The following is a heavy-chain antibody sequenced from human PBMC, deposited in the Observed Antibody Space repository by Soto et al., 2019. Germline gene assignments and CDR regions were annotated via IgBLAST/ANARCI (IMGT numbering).Heavy chain of an antibody. CDR2: INPYSGNT. Sequence: QVQLVQSGAEVKKPGASVKVSCKASGYTFSNYGLSWVRQAPGQVLEWMGWINPYSGNTKYIQKLQGRVTLTTDTSTSTAYMELRSLRSDDTAVYYCARVNQSQYRRGDNWFDPWGQGTLVTVSS. D-gene: IGHD3-10*01. CDR3: ARVNQSQYRRGDNWFDP. J-gene: IGHJ5*02. V-gene: IGHV1-18*04. CDR1: GYTFSNYG.